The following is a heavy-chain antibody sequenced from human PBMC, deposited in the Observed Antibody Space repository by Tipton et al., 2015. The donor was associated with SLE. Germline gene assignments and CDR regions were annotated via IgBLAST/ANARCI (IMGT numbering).Heavy chain of an antibody. J-gene: IGHJ2*01. CDR1: GGSLSGYY. CDR3: ARPRGNSRSIWYFDV. V-gene: IGHV4-34*01. Sequence: TLSLTCVVYGGSLSGYYWTWIRQPPGKGLEVIGEINHGGNTFYTPSLKSRVTISTDTSKSQFSLKVTSVTAADTAVYHCARPRGNSRSIWYFDVWGRGTLVTVSS. CDR2: INHGGNT. D-gene: IGHD4-23*01.